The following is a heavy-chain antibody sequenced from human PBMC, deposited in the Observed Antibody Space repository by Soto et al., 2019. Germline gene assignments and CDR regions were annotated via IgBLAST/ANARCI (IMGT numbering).Heavy chain of an antibody. J-gene: IGHJ4*02. CDR1: RYTFTSYY. V-gene: IGHV1-46*01. D-gene: IGHD2-21*02. CDR3: ARSGVAYCGGDCYQDY. Sequence: ASVKVSCKASRYTFTSYYMHWVRQAPGQGLEWMGIINPSGGSTSYAQKFQGRVTMTRDTSTSTVYMELSSLRSEDTAVYYCARSGVAYCGGDCYQDYWGQGTLVTVSS. CDR2: INPSGGST.